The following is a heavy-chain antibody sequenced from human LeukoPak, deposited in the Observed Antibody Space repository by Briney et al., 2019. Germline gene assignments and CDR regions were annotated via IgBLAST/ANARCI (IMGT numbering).Heavy chain of an antibody. J-gene: IGHJ6*03. CDR2: IYYSGST. CDR3: ARSPRDILTGYYDLSGPDYYYYMDV. Sequence: SETLSLTCTVSSGSISSGGYYWSWIRQHPGKGLEWIGYIYYSGSTYYNPSLKSRVTISVDTSKNQFSLKLSSVTAADTAVYYCARSPRDILTGYYDLSGPDYYYYMDVWGKGTTVTVSS. CDR1: SGSISSGGYY. V-gene: IGHV4-31*03. D-gene: IGHD3-9*01.